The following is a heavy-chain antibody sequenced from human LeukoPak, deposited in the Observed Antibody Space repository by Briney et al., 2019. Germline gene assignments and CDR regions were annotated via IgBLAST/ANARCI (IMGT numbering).Heavy chain of an antibody. CDR2: IYHSGST. V-gene: IGHV4-59*01. CDR3: AREYSTSSEGDCFDY. D-gene: IGHD6-6*01. CDR1: RAPITTYY. Sequence: SETLSLTCTVSRAPITTYYWTWIRQPPGKGLEWMGYIYHSGSTNYNPSLKSRVTISLDTSRNQFSLRLSSVTAADRAVYLCAREYSTSSEGDCFDYWGEGSLVTVSS. J-gene: IGHJ4*02.